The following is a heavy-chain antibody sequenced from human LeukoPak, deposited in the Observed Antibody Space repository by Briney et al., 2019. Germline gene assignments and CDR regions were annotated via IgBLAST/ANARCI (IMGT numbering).Heavy chain of an antibody. CDR3: ARPGFYGAPIDY. J-gene: IGHJ4*02. CDR2: INHSGST. CDR1: GGSFSGCY. V-gene: IGHV4-34*01. D-gene: IGHD4-17*01. Sequence: SETLSLTCAVYGGSFSGCYWSWIRQPPGKGLEWIGEINHSGSTNYNPSLKSRVTISVDTSKNQFSLKLSSVTAADTAVYYCARPGFYGAPIDYWGQGTLVTVSS.